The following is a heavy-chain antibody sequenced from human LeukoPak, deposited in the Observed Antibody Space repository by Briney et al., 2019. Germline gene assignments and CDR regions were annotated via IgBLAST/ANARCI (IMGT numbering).Heavy chain of an antibody. CDR3: ARPRDGHYVHFDC. CDR1: GGSISSYY. J-gene: IGHJ4*02. V-gene: IGHV4-59*01. Sequence: SETLSLTCTVSGGSISSYYWNWIRQPPGKGLEWIGYIYYSVSTNYNPSLKSRVTISVDTSKNQFSLKLSSVTAADTAVYYCARPRDGHYVHFDCWGQGTLVTVSS. CDR2: IYYSVST. D-gene: IGHD4-17*01.